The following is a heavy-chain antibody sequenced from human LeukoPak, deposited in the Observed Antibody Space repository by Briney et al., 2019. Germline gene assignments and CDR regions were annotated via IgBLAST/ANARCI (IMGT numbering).Heavy chain of an antibody. CDR3: ARVGYDILTGPGYYYYYMDV. CDR2: IYYSGST. D-gene: IGHD3-9*01. Sequence: KPSETLSLTCTVSGGSISSYYWSWIRQPPGKGLEWIGYIYYSGSTNYNPSLKSRVTISVDTSKNQFSLKLSSVTAADTAVYYCARVGYDILTGPGYYYYYMDVWGKGTTVTISS. J-gene: IGHJ6*03. CDR1: GGSISSYY. V-gene: IGHV4-59*01.